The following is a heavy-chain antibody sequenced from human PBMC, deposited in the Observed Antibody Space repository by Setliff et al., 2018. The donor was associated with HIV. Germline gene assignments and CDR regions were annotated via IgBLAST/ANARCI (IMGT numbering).Heavy chain of an antibody. CDR1: GGSMSSFY. V-gene: IGHV4-59*01. CDR2: IYYSGTT. D-gene: IGHD1-7*01. J-gene: IGHJ4*02. Sequence: SETLSLTCTVSGGSMSSFYWSWIRQSPEKGLEWIGYIYYSGTTNYNPALESRVTIAVDTSKNRFSLRLTSVTSADTAVYYCSRGGTMAEYWGPGKVVTAPQ. CDR3: SRGGTMAEY.